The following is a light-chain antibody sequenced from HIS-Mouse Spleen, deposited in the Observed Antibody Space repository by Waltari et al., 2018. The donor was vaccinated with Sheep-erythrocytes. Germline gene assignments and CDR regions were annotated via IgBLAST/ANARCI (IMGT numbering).Light chain of an antibody. CDR3: QAWDSSTVV. V-gene: IGLV3-1*01. CDR2: QDS. CDR1: KLGDKY. J-gene: IGLJ2*01. Sequence: SYELTQPPSVSVSPGQTASITCSGDKLGDKYACWYQQKPGHSPVLVIYQDSKRPSGIPERFSGSNSGNTATLTISGTQAMVEADYYCQAWDSSTVVFGGGTKLTVL.